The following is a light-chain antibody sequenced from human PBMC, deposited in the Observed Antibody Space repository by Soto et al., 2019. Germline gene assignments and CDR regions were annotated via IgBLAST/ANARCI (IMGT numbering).Light chain of an antibody. Sequence: QSVLTQPPSASGTPGQRVTISCSGSSSNIGSNTVNWYQQLPGTAPKLLIYSNNQRPSGVPDRFSGSKSGTSASLAISGLQSEDEADYYCNSYAGSIYVFGTGTKLTVL. CDR2: SNN. CDR3: NSYAGSIYV. CDR1: SSNIGSNT. J-gene: IGLJ1*01. V-gene: IGLV1-44*01.